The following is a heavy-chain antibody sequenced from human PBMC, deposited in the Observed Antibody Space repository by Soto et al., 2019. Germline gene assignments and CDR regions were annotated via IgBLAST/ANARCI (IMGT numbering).Heavy chain of an antibody. Sequence: QVQLVESGGGVVQPGRSLRLSCAASGFTFSSYGMHWVRQAPGKGLEWVAVISYDGSNKYYADSVKGRFTISRDNSKNTLYLQMNSLRAEDTAVYYCAKEDERRLQLEDWGQGTLVTVSS. J-gene: IGHJ4*02. CDR1: GFTFSSYG. V-gene: IGHV3-30*18. CDR3: AKEDERRLQLED. D-gene: IGHD5-12*01. CDR2: ISYDGSNK.